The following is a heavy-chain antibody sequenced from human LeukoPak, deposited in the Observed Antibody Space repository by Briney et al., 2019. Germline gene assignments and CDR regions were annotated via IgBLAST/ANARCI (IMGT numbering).Heavy chain of an antibody. CDR3: ARAPFTMADV. D-gene: IGHD3-10*01. V-gene: IGHV4-61*02. CDR1: GGSISSGSYY. CDR2: SHTSGST. J-gene: IGHJ6*04. Sequence: SQTLSLTCTVSGGSISSGSYYWSWIRQPAGKGLEWIGRSHTSGSTNYNPSLKSRVTISVDTSKNQFSLKLSSVTAADTAVYYCARAPFTMADVWGKGTTVTVSS.